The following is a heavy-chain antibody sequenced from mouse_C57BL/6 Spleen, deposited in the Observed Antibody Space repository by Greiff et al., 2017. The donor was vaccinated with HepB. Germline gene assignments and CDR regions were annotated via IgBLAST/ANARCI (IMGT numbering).Heavy chain of an antibody. V-gene: IGHV14-4*01. J-gene: IGHJ2*01. CDR3: TLLTTVVATGFDY. CDR1: GFNIKDDY. D-gene: IGHD1-1*01. Sequence: EVQGVESGAELVRPGASVKLSCTASGFNIKDDYMHWVKQRPEQGLEWIGWIDPENGDTEYASKFQGKATITADTSSNTAYLQLSSLTSEDTAVYYCTLLTTVVATGFDYWGQGTTLTVSS. CDR2: IDPENGDT.